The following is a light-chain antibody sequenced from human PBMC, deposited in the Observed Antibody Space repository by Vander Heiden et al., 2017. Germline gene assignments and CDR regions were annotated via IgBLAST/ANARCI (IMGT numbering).Light chain of an antibody. V-gene: IGLV8-61*01. J-gene: IGLJ3*02. Sequence: QTVVTQEPSFSVSPGGTVTLTCVLSSGTVSPSYYPSWYQQTPGEAPRTLIYSTNTRSSGVPDRFSGSIHGNRAALTITGAQADDESDYYCVLYMGSGISVFGGGTKLTVL. CDR3: VLYMGSGISV. CDR2: STN. CDR1: SGTVSPSYY.